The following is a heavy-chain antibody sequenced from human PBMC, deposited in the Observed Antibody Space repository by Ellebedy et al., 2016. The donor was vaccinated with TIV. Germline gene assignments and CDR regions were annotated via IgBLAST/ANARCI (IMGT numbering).Heavy chain of an antibody. CDR1: GFTFSTLG. J-gene: IGHJ4*02. D-gene: IGHD6-6*01. CDR2: VSKDGGTT. V-gene: IGHV3-30*03. Sequence: GESLKISXAASGFTFSTLGTHWVRQAPGKGLEWVAVVSKDGGTTYYADSVKGRFTISRDNSKNTMYLQMNSLRPEDMAVYYCTREGSNSIWSFDYWGQGTLVTVSS. CDR3: TREGSNSIWSFDY.